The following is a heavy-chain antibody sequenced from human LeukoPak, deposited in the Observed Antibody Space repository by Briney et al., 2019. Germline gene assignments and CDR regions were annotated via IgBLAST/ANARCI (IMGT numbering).Heavy chain of an antibody. V-gene: IGHV2-5*01. CDR3: AHSRRLAGGFWSDSYDAFDI. J-gene: IGHJ3*02. CDR1: GFSLSTSGVG. Sequence: ESGPTLVKPTRTLTLTCTFSGFSLSTSGVGVGWIRQPPGKALEWLALIYWSDDKRYSPSLRSRLTITKDTSKNQVALRMTNMDPVDTATYYCAHSRRLAGGFWSDSYDAFDIWGQGTMVTVSS. CDR2: IYWSDDK. D-gene: IGHD3-3*01.